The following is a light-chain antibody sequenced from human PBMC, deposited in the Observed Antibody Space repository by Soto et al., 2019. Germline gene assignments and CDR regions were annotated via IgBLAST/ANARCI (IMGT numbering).Light chain of an antibody. Sequence: EIVMTQSPATLSVSPGERATLSCRASQSVTSEFAWYQHKPGQAPRLLIYGASTRATAFPARFSGSGSWTEFTLTISSLQSADFAVYYCQQYNNWPLTFGGGTKVESK. CDR3: QQYNNWPLT. J-gene: IGKJ4*01. CDR2: GAS. V-gene: IGKV3-15*01. CDR1: QSVTSE.